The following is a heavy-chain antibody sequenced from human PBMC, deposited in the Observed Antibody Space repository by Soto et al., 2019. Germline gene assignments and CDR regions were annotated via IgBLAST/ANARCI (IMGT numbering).Heavy chain of an antibody. CDR1: AFTFSSYR. CDR3: ARDPYPWTSGWNWFDP. D-gene: IGHD6-19*01. V-gene: IGHV3-74*01. CDR2: TNSDGSST. J-gene: IGHJ5*02. Sequence: EVQLVESGGDLVQPGGSLRLSCAASAFTFSSYRMHWVRQAPGKGLVWVSRTNSDGSSTNYADSVKGRFTISRDNAKNTLYLQMNTLRAEDTAVYYCARDPYPWTSGWNWFDPWGQGTLVTVSS.